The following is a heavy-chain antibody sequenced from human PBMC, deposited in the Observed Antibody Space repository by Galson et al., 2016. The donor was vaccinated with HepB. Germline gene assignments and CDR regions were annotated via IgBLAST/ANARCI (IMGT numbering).Heavy chain of an antibody. CDR2: IYFSGST. Sequence: SETLSLTCPVSGASVSTGNYYWSWIRQPPGKRLEWIGHIYFSGSTKYNPSLMSRVTISLDTSKNEFSLKLRSVTAADTAMHYCARGTGLDAFHIWGQGTMVTVSS. CDR1: GASVSTGNYY. CDR3: ARGTGLDAFHI. V-gene: IGHV4-61*01. D-gene: IGHD1-14*01. J-gene: IGHJ3*02.